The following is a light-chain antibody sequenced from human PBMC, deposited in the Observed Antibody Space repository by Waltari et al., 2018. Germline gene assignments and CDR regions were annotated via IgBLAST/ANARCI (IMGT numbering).Light chain of an antibody. CDR1: QGISSH. V-gene: IGKV1-17*01. J-gene: IGKJ3*01. CDR2: AAT. CDR3: LQHNSYPFT. Sequence: DIQMTQSPSSLSASIGDTVTITCRASQGISSHLNWFQQKPGKAPKLPIFAATSLQSGVPSRFSGSGSGTEFTLTISSLQPEDFATYYCLQHNSYPFTFGPGTKLDIK.